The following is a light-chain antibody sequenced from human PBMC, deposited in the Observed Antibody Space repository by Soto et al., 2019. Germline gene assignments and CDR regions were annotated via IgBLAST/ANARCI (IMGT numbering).Light chain of an antibody. V-gene: IGLV2-11*01. J-gene: IGLJ3*02. CDR3: CSYAGSYTVEL. CDR2: DVT. Sequence: QSALTQPRSVSGSPGQSVTISCTGTSSDVGGYNYVSWYQQHPGKAPKLLIYDVTKRPSGVPDRFSGSKSGNTASLTISGLQAEDEADYYCCSYAGSYTVELFGGGTKLTVL. CDR1: SSDVGGYNY.